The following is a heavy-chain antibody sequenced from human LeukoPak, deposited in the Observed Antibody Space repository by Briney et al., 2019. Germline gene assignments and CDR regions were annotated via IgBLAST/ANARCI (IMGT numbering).Heavy chain of an antibody. CDR2: ISGSGGST. CDR3: ARLKGGLAAAFDV. Sequence: PGGSLRLSCAASGFTFSTYAMTWVRQAPGKGLEWVSGISGSGGSTYYGDFVKGRFTISRDNSKNTLYLQMNGLRADDTAVYYCARLKGGLAAAFDVWGQGTMVTVSS. V-gene: IGHV3-23*01. D-gene: IGHD6-19*01. CDR1: GFTFSTYA. J-gene: IGHJ3*01.